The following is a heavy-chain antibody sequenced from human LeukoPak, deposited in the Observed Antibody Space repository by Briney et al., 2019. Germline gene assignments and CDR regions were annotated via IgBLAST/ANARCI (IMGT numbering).Heavy chain of an antibody. CDR2: IGSSSRYI. V-gene: IGHV3-21*01. D-gene: IGHD2-15*01. Sequence: PGGSLRLSCAASGFTFNIYTMTWVRQAPGKGLEWVSSIGSSSRYIYYADSLKGRFTISRDNDNNSVYLQMNSLRAEDTAVYYCARDCSSSAFGIWGQGTMVTVSS. J-gene: IGHJ3*02. CDR1: GFTFNIYT. CDR3: ARDCSSSAFGI.